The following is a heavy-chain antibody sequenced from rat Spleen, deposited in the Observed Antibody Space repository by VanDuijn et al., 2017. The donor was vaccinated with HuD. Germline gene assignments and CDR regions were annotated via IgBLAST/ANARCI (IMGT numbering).Heavy chain of an antibody. CDR2: ITSGGSYT. V-gene: IGHV5S23*01. CDR1: GFTFSSFA. D-gene: IGHD1-11*01. Sequence: EVQLVESGGGLVQPGRSLKLSCAASGFTFSSFAMAWVRQAPKKGLEWIATITSGGSYTYYPDSVKGRFTISRDNAKTTLYLQMDSLRSEDTATYYCARDYRGYSDWFAYWGQGTLVTVSS. CDR3: ARDYRGYSDWFAY. J-gene: IGHJ3*01.